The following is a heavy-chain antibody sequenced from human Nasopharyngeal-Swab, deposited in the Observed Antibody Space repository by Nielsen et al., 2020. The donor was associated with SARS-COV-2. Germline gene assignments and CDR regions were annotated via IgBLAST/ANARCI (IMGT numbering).Heavy chain of an antibody. J-gene: IGHJ6*03. CDR3: AKDGSLTPWQPSYYMDV. Sequence: GESLKISCAASGFIFNSFGMNWVRQAPGKGLEWVTFIRFDGSIKHHADSVKGRFTISRDNSKNTVFLQMNSLSTADTAIYYCAKDGSLTPWQPSYYMDVWGKGTTVTVSS. CDR1: GFIFNSFG. CDR2: IRFDGSIK. V-gene: IGHV3-30*02. D-gene: IGHD1-14*01.